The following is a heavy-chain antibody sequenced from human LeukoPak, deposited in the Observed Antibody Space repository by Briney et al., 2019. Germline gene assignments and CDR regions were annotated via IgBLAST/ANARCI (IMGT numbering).Heavy chain of an antibody. J-gene: IGHJ6*03. V-gene: IGHV4-34*01. D-gene: IGHD3-9*01. CDR1: GGSFSGYY. CDR3: ARGPSERYFDWLPLGDYYYMDV. Sequence: PSETLSLTCAVYGGSFSGYYWSWIRQPPGKGLEWIGEINHSGSTNYNPSLKSLVTISVDTSKKHFSLKLSSVTAADTAVYYCARGPSERYFDWLPLGDYYYMDVWGKGTTVTVSS. CDR2: INHSGST.